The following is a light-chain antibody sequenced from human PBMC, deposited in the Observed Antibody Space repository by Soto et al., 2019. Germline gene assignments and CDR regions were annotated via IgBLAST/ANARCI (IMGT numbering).Light chain of an antibody. J-gene: IGLJ1*01. V-gene: IGLV2-14*01. Sequence: QSVLTQPASGTGSPGQSITISCTGTSSDVGGYNYVSWYQQHPGKAPKLMIYDVSNRPSGVSNRFSGSKSGNTASLTISGLQAEDEADYYCSSYTSSSTPGYVFGTGTKATVL. CDR2: DVS. CDR3: SSYTSSSTPGYV. CDR1: SSDVGGYNY.